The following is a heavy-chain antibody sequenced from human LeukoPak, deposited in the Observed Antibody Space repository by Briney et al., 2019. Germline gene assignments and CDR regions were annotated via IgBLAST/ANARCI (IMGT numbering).Heavy chain of an antibody. CDR2: IKQDGREK. D-gene: IGHD3-22*01. Sequence: GGSLRLSCAASGFTFTNAWMGWVRQAPGKGLEWVANIKQDGREKYYVDSVKGRFTISRDNAKNSLYLQMNSLRAEDTAVYYCARDLIWGQGTLVTVSS. J-gene: IGHJ4*02. CDR1: GFTFTNAW. V-gene: IGHV3-7*01. CDR3: ARDLI.